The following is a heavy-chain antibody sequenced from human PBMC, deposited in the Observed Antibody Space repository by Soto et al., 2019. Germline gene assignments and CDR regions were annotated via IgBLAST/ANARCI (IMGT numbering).Heavy chain of an antibody. CDR2: IIPIFGKP. J-gene: IGHJ6*02. V-gene: IGHV1-69*06. Sequence: SVKVSCKAAGGAFSNHAISWVRQDPGQGLEWMGGIIPIFGKPMYAQEFKGRVTINADKSMSTVYMELSSLRSEDTAVYYCARGDKGDVYRYGPYPYYYCSIDVWGQGTTVTVSS. CDR1: GGAFSNHA. D-gene: IGHD5-18*01. CDR3: ARGDKGDVYRYGPYPYYYCSIDV.